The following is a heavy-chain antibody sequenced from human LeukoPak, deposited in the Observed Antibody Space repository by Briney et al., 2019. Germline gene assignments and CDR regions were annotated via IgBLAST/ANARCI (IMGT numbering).Heavy chain of an antibody. CDR1: GGSISSGSYY. CDR2: IYTSGST. Sequence: SETLSLTCTVSGGSISSGSYYWSWIRQPAGKGLEWIGRIYTSGSTNYNPSLKSRVTISVDTSKNQFSLKLSSVTAADTAVYYCARDRRGSSDMDVWGQGTTVTVSS. J-gene: IGHJ6*02. CDR3: ARDRRGSSDMDV. V-gene: IGHV4-61*02. D-gene: IGHD1-26*01.